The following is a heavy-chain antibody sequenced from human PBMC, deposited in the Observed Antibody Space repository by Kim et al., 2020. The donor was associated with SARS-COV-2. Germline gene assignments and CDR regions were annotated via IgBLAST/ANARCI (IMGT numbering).Heavy chain of an antibody. CDR1: GFSFSSSS. Sequence: GGSLRLSCAASGFSFSSSSMHWVRQAPGKGLEWVSYISSSSSIIYYADSVKGRFTISRDNAKNSLYLQMNSLRDEDTAVYYCARGVGATAGVFDYWGQGTLVTVPS. D-gene: IGHD1-26*01. CDR3: ARGVGATAGVFDY. CDR2: ISSSSSII. V-gene: IGHV3-48*02. J-gene: IGHJ4*02.